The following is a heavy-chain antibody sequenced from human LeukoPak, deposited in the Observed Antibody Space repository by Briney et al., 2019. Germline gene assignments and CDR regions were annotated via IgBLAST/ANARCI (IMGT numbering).Heavy chain of an antibody. D-gene: IGHD5-12*01. CDR2: ISSSSSYI. Sequence: GGSLRLSCAASGFTFSSYSMNWVRQAPGKGLEWVSFISSSSSYIYYADSVKGRFTISRDNAKNSLYLQMNSLRAEDTAVYYCARVYSSGYDPDPYYFDYWGQGTLVTVSS. CDR3: ARVYSSGYDPDPYYFDY. J-gene: IGHJ4*02. V-gene: IGHV3-21*01. CDR1: GFTFSSYS.